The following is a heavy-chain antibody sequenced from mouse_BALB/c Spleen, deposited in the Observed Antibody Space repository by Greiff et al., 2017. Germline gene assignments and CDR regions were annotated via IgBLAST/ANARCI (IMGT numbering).Heavy chain of an antibody. J-gene: IGHJ2*01. CDR2: ISSGGSYT. Sequence: EVKLMESGGGLVKPGGSLKLSCAASGFTFSSYAMSWVRQTPAKRLEWVATISSGGSYTYYPDSVKGRFTISRDNAKNTLYLQMSSLRSEDTDMYYCARQGGYGGYFDYWGQGTTLTGSA. D-gene: IGHD2-14*01. CDR1: GFTFSSYA. CDR3: ARQGGYGGYFDY. V-gene: IGHV5-9-3*01.